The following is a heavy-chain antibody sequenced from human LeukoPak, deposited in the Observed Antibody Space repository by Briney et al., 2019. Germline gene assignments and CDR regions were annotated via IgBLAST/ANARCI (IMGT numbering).Heavy chain of an antibody. V-gene: IGHV5-51*01. Sequence: GESPKISCKGSGYTFTSYWIGWVRQMPGKGLEWMGMIYPGDSDTRYSPSFQGQVTISADKSISTAYLQWSSLKASDTAMYYCARRGYCSGGSCYSNAFDLWGQGTMVTVSS. D-gene: IGHD2-15*01. CDR3: ARRGYCSGGSCYSNAFDL. CDR2: IYPGDSDT. J-gene: IGHJ3*01. CDR1: GYTFTSYW.